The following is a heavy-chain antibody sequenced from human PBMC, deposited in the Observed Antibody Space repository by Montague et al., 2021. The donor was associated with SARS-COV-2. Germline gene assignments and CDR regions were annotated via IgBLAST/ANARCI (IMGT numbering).Heavy chain of an antibody. V-gene: IGHV3-30-3*01. CDR2: IAFDGSSK. CDR3: ARDLLRYSSGGFCDY. J-gene: IGHJ4*02. Sequence: SLRLSCAASGFTFSTYAMHRVRQAPGKGLEWLSSIAFDGSSKFYVDSMKGRFTVSRDNSKNTVYLQINSLTTDDTAVYYCARDLLRYSSGGFCDYWGQGTLVTVSS. D-gene: IGHD3-10*01. CDR1: GFTFSTYA.